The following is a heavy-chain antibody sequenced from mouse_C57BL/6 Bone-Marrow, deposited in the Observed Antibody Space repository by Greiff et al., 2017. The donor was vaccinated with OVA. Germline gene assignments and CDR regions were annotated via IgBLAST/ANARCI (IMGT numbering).Heavy chain of an antibody. D-gene: IGHD1-1*01. V-gene: IGHV1-76*01. CDR2: IYPGSGNT. CDR3: AREGLLRFFAY. CDR1: GYTFTDYY. J-gene: IGHJ3*01. Sequence: QVQLKQSGAELVRPGASVKLSCKASGYTFTDYYINWVKQRPGQGLEWIARIYPGSGNTYYNEKFKGKATLTAEKSSSTAYMQLSSLTSEDSAVYFCAREGLLRFFAYWGQGTLVTVSA.